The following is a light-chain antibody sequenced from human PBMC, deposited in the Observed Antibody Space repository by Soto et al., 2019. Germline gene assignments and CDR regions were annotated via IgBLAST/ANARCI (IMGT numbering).Light chain of an antibody. CDR3: LSFDSSLSVV. CDR2: GNT. CDR1: SSNIGAGYD. J-gene: IGLJ2*01. V-gene: IGLV1-40*01. Sequence: QSVLTQPXSVSGAPGQXXXIXCTGSSSNIGAGYDVHWYQQLPGRAPKLLIYGNTNRPSGVPDRFSGSKSGTXASXAITGLXXEDXADYXXLSFDSSLSVVFGGGTXLTVL.